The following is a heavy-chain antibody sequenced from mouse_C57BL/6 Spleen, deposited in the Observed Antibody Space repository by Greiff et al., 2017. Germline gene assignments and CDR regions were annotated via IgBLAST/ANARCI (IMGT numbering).Heavy chain of an antibody. Sequence: QVQLQQPGAELVKPGASVKMSCKASGYTFTSYWITWVKQRPGQGLEWIGDIYPGSGSTNYNEKFKSKATLTVDTSSSTAYMQLSSLTSEDSAVXYCARCGYYSPYYAMDYWGQGTSVTVSS. CDR3: ARCGYYSPYYAMDY. CDR2: IYPGSGST. D-gene: IGHD2-3*01. J-gene: IGHJ4*01. CDR1: GYTFTSYW. V-gene: IGHV1-55*01.